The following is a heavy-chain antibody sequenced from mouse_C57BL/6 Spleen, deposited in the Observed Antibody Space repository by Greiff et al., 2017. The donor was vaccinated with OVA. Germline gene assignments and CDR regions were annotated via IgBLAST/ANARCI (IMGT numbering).Heavy chain of an antibody. D-gene: IGHD4-1*01. CDR1: GYTFTSYW. Sequence: QVQLQQSGAELVRPGTSVKLSCKASGYTFTSYWMHWVKQRPGQGLEWIGVIDPSDSYTNYNQKFKGKATLTVDTSSSTAYMQLSSLTSEDSAVYYCAPLTGDFDYWGQGTTLTVSS. CDR2: IDPSDSYT. V-gene: IGHV1-59*01. CDR3: APLTGDFDY. J-gene: IGHJ2*01.